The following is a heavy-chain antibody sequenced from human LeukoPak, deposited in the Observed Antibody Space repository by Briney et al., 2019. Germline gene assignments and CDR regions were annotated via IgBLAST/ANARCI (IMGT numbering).Heavy chain of an antibody. CDR3: ARNYDSSGYYYGY. D-gene: IGHD3-22*01. J-gene: IGHJ4*02. Sequence: SETLSLTCAVYGGSFSGYYWSWIRQPPGKGLEWIGEINHSGSTNYNPSLKSRVTISVDTSKNQFSLKLSSVTAADTAVYYCARNYDSSGYYYGYWGQGTLVTVSS. CDR2: INHSGST. CDR1: GGSFSGYY. V-gene: IGHV4-34*01.